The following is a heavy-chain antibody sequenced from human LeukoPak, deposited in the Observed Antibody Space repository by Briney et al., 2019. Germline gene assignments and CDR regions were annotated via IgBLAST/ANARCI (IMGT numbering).Heavy chain of an antibody. D-gene: IGHD3-16*02. J-gene: IGHJ4*02. CDR2: INHSGST. CDR1: GGSFSGYY. Sequence: SETLSLTCAVYGGSFSGYYWSWIRQPPGKGLEWIGEINHSGSTNYNPSLKSRVTISVDTSKNQFSLRLTSVTAADTAVYYCARVEVIGSTRYFDYWGQGAMVSVSS. CDR3: ARVEVIGSTRYFDY. V-gene: IGHV4-34*01.